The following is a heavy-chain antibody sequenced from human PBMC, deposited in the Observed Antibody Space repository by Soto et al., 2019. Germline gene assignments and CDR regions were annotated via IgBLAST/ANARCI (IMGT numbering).Heavy chain of an antibody. D-gene: IGHD2-15*01. CDR3: ARVGSLVLYYYFGMDV. CDR1: GGSISTDDYY. V-gene: IGHV4-30-4*01. Sequence: SLSLTCTVSGGSISTDDYYGSWIRQPPGKGLEWIAHIYYTGSTYYNPSLKSRVTISVDTSKNQFSLKLSSVTAADTAVYYCARVGSLVLYYYFGMDVWGQGTTVTVSS. CDR2: IYYTGST. J-gene: IGHJ6*02.